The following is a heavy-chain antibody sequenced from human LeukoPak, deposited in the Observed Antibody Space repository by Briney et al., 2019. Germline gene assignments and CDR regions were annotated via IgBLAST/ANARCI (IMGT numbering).Heavy chain of an antibody. D-gene: IGHD2-2*01. V-gene: IGHV3-13*05. CDR3: AGQARPGAAEGAFDI. CDR1: GFTFSSYD. Sequence: PRGSLRLSCAASGFTFSSYDMHWVRHDEGKGLEWGSAISTAGDPYYLGSVKGRFTISRENAKNSFYLQMNSLRAGDTAVYYCAGQARPGAAEGAFDIWGQGTTVTVSS. J-gene: IGHJ3*02. CDR2: ISTAGDP.